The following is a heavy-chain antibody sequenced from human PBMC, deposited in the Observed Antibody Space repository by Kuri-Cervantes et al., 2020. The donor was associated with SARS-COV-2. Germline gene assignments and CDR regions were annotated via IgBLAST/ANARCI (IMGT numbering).Heavy chain of an antibody. CDR3: ARDDTYSSSWFRFLGRGMDV. Sequence: GESLKISCASSGFTFSSYAMHWVRQAPGKGLEWVAVISYDGSNKYYADSVKGRFTISRDNSKNTLYLQMNSLRAEDTAVYYCARDDTYSSSWFRFLGRGMDVWGQGTTVTVSS. V-gene: IGHV3-30-3*01. D-gene: IGHD6-13*01. CDR2: ISYDGSNK. CDR1: GFTFSSYA. J-gene: IGHJ6*02.